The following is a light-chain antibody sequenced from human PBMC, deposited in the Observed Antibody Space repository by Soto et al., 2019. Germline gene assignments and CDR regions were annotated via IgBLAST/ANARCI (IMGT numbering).Light chain of an antibody. CDR1: QGISSY. V-gene: IGKV1-8*01. J-gene: IGKJ1*01. CDR2: AAS. CDR3: QQYYSYPRT. Sequence: AIRMTQSPSSFSASTGDRVTITCRASQGISSYLAWYLQKPGKAPKLLIYAASTLQSVVPSRFSGSGSGTDFTLTISCLQSEDFATYYCQQYYSYPRTFGQGTKVEIK.